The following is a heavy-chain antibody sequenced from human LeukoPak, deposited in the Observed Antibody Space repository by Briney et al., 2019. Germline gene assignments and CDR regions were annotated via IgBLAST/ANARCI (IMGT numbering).Heavy chain of an antibody. J-gene: IGHJ4*02. Sequence: ASVKVSCKASEYTFTYFYVHRVRQAPGQGLEWMGWVNPDNGDTKYPQRFKGRVTMTRDASISTAYLELSRLTFDDTAVYYCAREETVNHHFDYWGQGTLVTVSS. CDR2: VNPDNGDT. CDR3: AREETVNHHFDY. V-gene: IGHV1-2*02. D-gene: IGHD4-11*01. CDR1: EYTFTYFY.